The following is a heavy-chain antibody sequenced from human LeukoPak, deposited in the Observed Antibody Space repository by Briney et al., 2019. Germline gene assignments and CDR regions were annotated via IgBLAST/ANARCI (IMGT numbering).Heavy chain of an antibody. V-gene: IGHV3-30*04. CDR3: ATGGKFDFWSGYHIDN. J-gene: IGHJ4*02. CDR2: ISYDGSNK. D-gene: IGHD3-3*01. Sequence: GGSPRLSCAASGFAFSSYAMHWVRQAPGKGLEWVAVISYDGSNKNFADSVKGRFTVSRDNSKHTLYLHMNSLRSDDTAMYYCATGGKFDFWSGYHIDNWGQGTLVTVSS. CDR1: GFAFSSYA.